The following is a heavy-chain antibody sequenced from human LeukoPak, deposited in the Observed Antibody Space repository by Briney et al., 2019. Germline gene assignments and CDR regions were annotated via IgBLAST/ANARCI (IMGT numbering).Heavy chain of an antibody. CDR2: IYRGGST. CDR3: ARESVSDYGDFSGLDF. Sequence: PGGSLTLSRAVSRFTLSDSYMTGLRQAPGKGLEGVAVIYRGGSTYYAESVEGRFTISRDNSKNTLYLQMNTLRAEDTALYYCARESVSDYGDFSGLDFWGQGTLVTVSS. V-gene: IGHV3-53*01. D-gene: IGHD4-17*01. CDR1: RFTLSDSY. J-gene: IGHJ4*02.